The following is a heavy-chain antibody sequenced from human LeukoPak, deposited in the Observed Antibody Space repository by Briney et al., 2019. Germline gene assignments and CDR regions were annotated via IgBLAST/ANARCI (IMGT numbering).Heavy chain of an antibody. Sequence: GGSLRLSCAASGFTFKSYAMSWVRQAPGKGLEWVSAISGSGGTTYYADSVKGRFTISRDNSKYTLYLQMNSLRAEDTAVYYCAKSEYTFGFGFYWGQGTLVTVSS. CDR3: AKSEYTFGFGFY. CDR2: ISGSGGTT. CDR1: GFTFKSYA. J-gene: IGHJ4*02. D-gene: IGHD5-18*01. V-gene: IGHV3-23*01.